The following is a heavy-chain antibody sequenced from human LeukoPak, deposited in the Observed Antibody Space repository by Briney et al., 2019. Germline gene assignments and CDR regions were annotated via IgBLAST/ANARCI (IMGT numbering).Heavy chain of an antibody. D-gene: IGHD6-13*01. J-gene: IGHJ6*03. Sequence: GGSLRLSCAASGFTFSSYWMSWVRQAPGKGLEWVANIKQDGSEKLYVDSVKGRFTISRDNAKNSLYLQMNNLRAEDTAVYYCRSSSWNYYYYYMDVWGKGTTVTVSS. V-gene: IGHV3-7*01. CDR3: RSSSWNYYYYYMDV. CDR2: IKQDGSEK. CDR1: GFTFSSYW.